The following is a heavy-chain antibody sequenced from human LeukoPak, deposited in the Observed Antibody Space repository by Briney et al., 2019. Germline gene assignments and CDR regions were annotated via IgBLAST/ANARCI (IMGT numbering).Heavy chain of an antibody. CDR3: ARSGNYHGSGSYYRLDY. CDR1: GGTFSSYA. D-gene: IGHD3-10*01. J-gene: IGHJ4*02. Sequence: ASVKVSCKASGGTFSSYAISWMRQAPGQGLEWMGGIIPMLGTAIYAQKVQGRVTITADESTRTAYMELSSLRSEDTAVYCCARSGNYHGSGSYYRLDYWGQGTLVTVSS. V-gene: IGHV1-69*13. CDR2: IIPMLGTA.